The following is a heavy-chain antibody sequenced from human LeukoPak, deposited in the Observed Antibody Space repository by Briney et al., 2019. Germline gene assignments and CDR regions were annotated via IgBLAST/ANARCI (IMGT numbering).Heavy chain of an antibody. CDR2: ISGSGGST. V-gene: IGHV3-23*01. Sequence: GGSLRLSCAASGFSFSDYPMNWVRQAPGKGLEWVSAISGSGGSTYYADSVKGRFTISRDNSKNTLYLQMNSLRAEDTAVYYCAKDSYYYDSSGYSFDYWGQGTLVTVSS. CDR1: GFSFSDYP. D-gene: IGHD3-22*01. CDR3: AKDSYYYDSSGYSFDY. J-gene: IGHJ4*02.